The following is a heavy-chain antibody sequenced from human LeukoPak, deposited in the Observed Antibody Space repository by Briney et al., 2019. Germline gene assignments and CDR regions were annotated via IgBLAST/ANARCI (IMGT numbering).Heavy chain of an antibody. CDR3: ARGFQSGDSPV. J-gene: IGHJ4*02. V-gene: IGHV3-7*01. Sequence: GSLRLSCVPPGFSVSASSLSWVRQAPGKGLEWVDKIKKDGSEKDYVDSVKGRFTISRDDAKGSLYLQLNSLRVEDTAVYYCARGFQSGDSPVWGQGTLVTVSS. D-gene: IGHD2-21*02. CDR2: IKKDGSEK. CDR1: GFSVSASS.